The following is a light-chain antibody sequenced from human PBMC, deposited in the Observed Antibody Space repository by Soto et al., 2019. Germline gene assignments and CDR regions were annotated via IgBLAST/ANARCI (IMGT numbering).Light chain of an antibody. J-gene: IGKJ1*01. CDR1: QSISSW. CDR3: HQYKTYWT. CDR2: KAS. V-gene: IGKV1-5*03. Sequence: DIQMTQSPSTLSASVGDRVTITCRASQSISSWLAWYQQKPGKAPKLLIYKASSLQSGVPSRFSGSGSGTEFTRTISSLQPDDFATYYCHQYKTYWTFGHGTNVEMK.